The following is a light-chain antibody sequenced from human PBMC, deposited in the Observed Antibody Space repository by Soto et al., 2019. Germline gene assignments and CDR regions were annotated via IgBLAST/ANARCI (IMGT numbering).Light chain of an antibody. V-gene: IGKV3-20*01. J-gene: IGKJ2*01. Sequence: EIVLTQSPGTLSLSPGERATLSCRASQSVSSSYLAWYQQKPGQAPRLLIYGASSRATGIPDRFSGSGSGTDFTLTISRLEPADFAVDYCQQSGSSYTFGQGTKLEIK. CDR2: GAS. CDR1: QSVSSSY. CDR3: QQSGSSYT.